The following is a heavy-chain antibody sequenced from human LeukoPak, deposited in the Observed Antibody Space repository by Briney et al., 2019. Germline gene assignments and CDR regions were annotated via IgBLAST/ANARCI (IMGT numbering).Heavy chain of an antibody. CDR3: ARVSGYYDFWSGYYTGNWFDP. D-gene: IGHD3-3*01. CDR1: GYTFTSYD. J-gene: IGHJ5*02. Sequence: GASVKVSCKASGYTFTSYDINWVRQATGQGLEWMGWMNPNSGNTGYAQKFQGRVTITRNTSISTAYMELSSLRSEDTAVYYCARVSGYYDFWSGYYTGNWFDPWGQGTLVTVSS. CDR2: MNPNSGNT. V-gene: IGHV1-8*03.